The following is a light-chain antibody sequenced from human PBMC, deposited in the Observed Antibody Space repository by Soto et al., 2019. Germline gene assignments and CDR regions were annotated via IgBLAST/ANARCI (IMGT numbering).Light chain of an antibody. V-gene: IGLV2-23*02. CDR1: SSDVGSYNL. CDR2: EVS. J-gene: IGLJ1*01. Sequence: QSVLTQPASLSGSPGQSITISCTGTSSDVGSYNLVSWYQQHPGKAPKLMIYEVSKRPSGVSNRFSGSKSGNTASLTISGLQAEDEADYYCCSYAGSSTFPYVFGTGTKVTVL. CDR3: CSYAGSSTFPYV.